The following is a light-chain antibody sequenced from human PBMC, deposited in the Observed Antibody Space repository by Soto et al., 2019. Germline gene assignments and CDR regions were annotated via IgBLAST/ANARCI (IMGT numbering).Light chain of an antibody. CDR2: GAS. CDR1: QSVSSS. CDR3: QQLNSYPWT. V-gene: IGKV3-11*01. J-gene: IGKJ1*01. Sequence: VVLTQSPATPSLSPGDAATLSCRASQSVSSSLAWYQQKPGQAPRLLISGASSRATDIPDRFSGSGSGTDFTLTISSLQPEEFATYYCQQLNSYPWTFGQGTKVDIK.